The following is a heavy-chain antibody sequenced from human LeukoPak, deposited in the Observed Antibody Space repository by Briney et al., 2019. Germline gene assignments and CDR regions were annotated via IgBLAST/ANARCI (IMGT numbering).Heavy chain of an antibody. J-gene: IGHJ4*02. CDR2: MYNTGGS. CDR1: GGSITRSNYY. CDR3: GIDPDY. D-gene: IGHD2-21*01. Sequence: SETLSLTCTFSGGSITRSNYYWGWIRQPPGKALEWIGSMYNTGGSYYNPSLKSRVTISVDTSKNQFSLKVNSVTAADTAVYYCGIDPDYWGQGTLVTVSS. V-gene: IGHV4-39*01.